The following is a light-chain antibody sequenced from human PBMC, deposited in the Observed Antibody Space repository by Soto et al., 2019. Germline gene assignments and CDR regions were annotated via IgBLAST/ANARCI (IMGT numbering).Light chain of an antibody. J-gene: IGKJ5*01. Sequence: IVLPQYPATLSLSPGERATLSCMASQNINRYLAWYHQKPGQPPRLLIYDASTRATGIPARFSGSGSGTDFTLTISSLEPEDFAVYYCQQRSNWPITFGQGTRLEIK. V-gene: IGKV3-11*01. CDR2: DAS. CDR3: QQRSNWPIT. CDR1: QNINRY.